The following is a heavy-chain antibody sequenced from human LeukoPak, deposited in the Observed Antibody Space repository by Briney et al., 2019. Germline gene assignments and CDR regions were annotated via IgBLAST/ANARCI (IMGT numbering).Heavy chain of an antibody. V-gene: IGHV4-34*01. CDR2: INHSGST. D-gene: IGHD1-7*01. CDR1: GGSFSGYY. Sequence: SETLSLTCAVYGGSFSGYYWSWIRQPPGKGLEWIGEINHSGSTNYNSSLKSRVTISVDTSKNQFSLKLSSVTAADTAVYYCARANGNYGAGTDYWGQGTLVTVSS. CDR3: ARANGNYGAGTDY. J-gene: IGHJ4*02.